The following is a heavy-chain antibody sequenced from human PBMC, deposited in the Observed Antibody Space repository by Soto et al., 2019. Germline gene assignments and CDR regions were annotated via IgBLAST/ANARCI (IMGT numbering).Heavy chain of an antibody. D-gene: IGHD3-3*01. CDR3: ARDPPPGRVVSKAKYYYYYYMDV. Sequence: GGSLRLSCAASGFTFSSYWMSWVRQAPGKGLEWVANIKQDGSEKYYVDSVKGRFTISRDNAKNSLYLQMNSLRAEDTAVYYCARDPPPGRVVSKAKYYYYYYMDVWGKGTTVTVSS. V-gene: IGHV3-7*01. CDR1: GFTFSSYW. J-gene: IGHJ6*03. CDR2: IKQDGSEK.